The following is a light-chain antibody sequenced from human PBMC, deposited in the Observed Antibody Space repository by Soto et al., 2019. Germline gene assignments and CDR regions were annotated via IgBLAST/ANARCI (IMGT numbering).Light chain of an antibody. CDR2: GNS. J-gene: IGLJ3*02. Sequence: QSALTQPPSVSGAPGQRVTISCTGYNSNIGAGYDVHWYQQLPGTAPKLLIYGNSNRPSGVPDRFSASKSGTSASLAITGLQAEDEADYSCQSYDSSLSGWVFGGGTKLTVL. CDR3: QSYDSSLSGWV. CDR1: NSNIGAGYD. V-gene: IGLV1-40*01.